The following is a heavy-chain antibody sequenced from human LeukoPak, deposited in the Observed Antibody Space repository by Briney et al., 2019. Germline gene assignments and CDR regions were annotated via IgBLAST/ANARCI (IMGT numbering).Heavy chain of an antibody. Sequence: SETLSLTCTVSGGSISSYYWSWIRQPPGKGLEWIGYIYYSGSTNYNPSLKSRVTISVDTSKNQFSLKLSSVTAADTAVYYCARQDGYKAFFDYWGQGILVTVSS. D-gene: IGHD5-24*01. J-gene: IGHJ4*02. CDR3: ARQDGYKAFFDY. CDR2: IYYSGST. V-gene: IGHV4-59*08. CDR1: GGSISSYY.